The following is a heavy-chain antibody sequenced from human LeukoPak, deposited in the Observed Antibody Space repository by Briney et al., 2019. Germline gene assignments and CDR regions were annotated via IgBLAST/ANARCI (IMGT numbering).Heavy chain of an antibody. CDR2: ISYDGSNK. D-gene: IGHD6-13*01. J-gene: IGHJ4*02. Sequence: GGSLRLSCAASGFTFSSYGMHWVRQAPGKGLEWVAVISYDGSNKYYADSVKGRFTISRDNSKNTLYLQMNSLRAEDTAVYYCAKDLASSWYSSSWYYFDYWGQGTLVTVSS. V-gene: IGHV3-30*18. CDR1: GFTFSSYG. CDR3: AKDLASSWYSSSWYYFDY.